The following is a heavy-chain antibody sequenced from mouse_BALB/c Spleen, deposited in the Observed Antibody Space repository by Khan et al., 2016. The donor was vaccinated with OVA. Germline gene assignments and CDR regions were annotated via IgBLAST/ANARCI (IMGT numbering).Heavy chain of an antibody. CDR2: IHYRGST. Sequence: EVQLQESGPGLVKPSQSLTLTCTVTGYSITSDYAWNWIRQFPGSKLEWMGYIHYRGSTSYNPSLKSRISITRDTSKNQFFLQLNSVTTEDTATYYWARRSGWGAGTTVTVSS. CDR1: GYSITSDYA. D-gene: IGHD1-3*01. V-gene: IGHV3-2*02. J-gene: IGHJ1*01. CDR3: ARRSG.